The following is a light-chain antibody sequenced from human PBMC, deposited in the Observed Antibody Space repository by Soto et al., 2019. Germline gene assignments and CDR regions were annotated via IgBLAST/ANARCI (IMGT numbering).Light chain of an antibody. CDR1: SSNVGNNG. CDR2: FNN. Sequence: QAVVTQPPSASGTPGQRVTISCSGSSSNVGNNGVNWYQQLPGSAPKLLIYFNNQRPSGVPDRFSGSRSGTSASLAISGLQSKDEADYYCATWDDSLNGVVFGGGTKLTVL. J-gene: IGLJ3*02. CDR3: ATWDDSLNGVV. V-gene: IGLV1-44*01.